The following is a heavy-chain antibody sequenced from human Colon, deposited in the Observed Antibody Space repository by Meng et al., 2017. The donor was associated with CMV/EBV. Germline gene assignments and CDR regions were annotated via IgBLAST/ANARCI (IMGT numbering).Heavy chain of an antibody. D-gene: IGHD3-22*01. CDR2: IYYGGGAT. V-gene: IGHV3-23*03. CDR1: GFTFSDYA. J-gene: IGHJ3*02. Sequence: GGSLRLSCVVSGFTFSDYAMTWVRRGPGKGLEWVSSIYYGGGATHYPDSVKGRFTISRDTSENTLYLQMSSLRVDDTALYYCAKGVTSGSTYRAFDILGQGAKVTVSS. CDR3: AKGVTSGSTYRAFDI.